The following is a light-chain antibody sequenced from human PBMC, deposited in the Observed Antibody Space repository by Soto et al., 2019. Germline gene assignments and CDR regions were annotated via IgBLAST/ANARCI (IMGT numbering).Light chain of an antibody. V-gene: IGKV3-20*01. Sequence: EIVLTQSPGTLSLSPGERATLSCRASQSVSSSYLAWYRQKPGQAPRLLIYGASSRATGIADRFSGSGSGTDFTLTIIRLEAEDFAVYYCQQYGSSPYTFGQGTKLEIK. CDR3: QQYGSSPYT. J-gene: IGKJ2*01. CDR1: QSVSSSY. CDR2: GAS.